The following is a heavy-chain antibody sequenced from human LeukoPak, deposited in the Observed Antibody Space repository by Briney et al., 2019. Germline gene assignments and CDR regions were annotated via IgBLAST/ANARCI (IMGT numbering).Heavy chain of an antibody. CDR2: IYYSGST. CDR1: GGSISSYY. CDR3: ARAYSSSSAPYYYYYYMDV. V-gene: IGHV4-59*01. Sequence: SETLSLTCTVSGGSISSYYWSWIRQPPGKGLEWIGYIYYSGSTNYNPSLKSRVTISVDKSKNQFSLKLSSVTAADTAVYYCARAYSSSSAPYYYYYYMDVWGKGTTVTVSS. D-gene: IGHD6-6*01. J-gene: IGHJ6*03.